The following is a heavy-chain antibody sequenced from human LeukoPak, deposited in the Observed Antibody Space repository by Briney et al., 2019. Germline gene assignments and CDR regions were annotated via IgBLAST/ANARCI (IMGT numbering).Heavy chain of an antibody. J-gene: IGHJ5*02. Sequence: GGSLRLSCAASGFTVSDNYMTWVRQAPGKGLEWVAVISYDGSNKYYADSVKGRFTISRDNSKNTLYLQMNSLRAEDTAVYYCVRDGEGLAISVNYWFDLWGQGTLVTVSS. V-gene: IGHV3-30-3*01. CDR2: ISYDGSNK. CDR3: VRDGEGLAISVNYWFDL. D-gene: IGHD3-10*01. CDR1: GFTVSDNY.